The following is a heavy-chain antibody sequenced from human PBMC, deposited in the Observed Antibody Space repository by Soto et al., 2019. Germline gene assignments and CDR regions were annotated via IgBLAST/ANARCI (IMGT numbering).Heavy chain of an antibody. D-gene: IGHD3-10*01. V-gene: IGHV3-11*01. J-gene: IGHJ4*02. CDR2: SSSGSTI. Sequence: QVQLVESGGGLVEPGGSLRLSCAASGITFSDSYMNWIRQAPGKGLEWVAYSSSGSTITYADSVKGRFTVSRDNAKNSLYLQMNSLRAEDTAVYHCAAEGTYGSGRNFDYWGQGTQVIVSS. CDR3: AAEGTYGSGRNFDY. CDR1: GITFSDSY.